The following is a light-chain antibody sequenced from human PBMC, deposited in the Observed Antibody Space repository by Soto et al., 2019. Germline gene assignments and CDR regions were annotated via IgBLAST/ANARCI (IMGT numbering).Light chain of an antibody. Sequence: QAVVTQPASVSGSPGQSITISCTGTSRDVGGYNYVSWHQQHPGKAPKVIITEVSNRPSGVSNRFSGSKSGNTASLTISGLQAEDEADDYCSSYISSSTFVVFGGGTKLTVL. CDR1: SRDVGGYNY. V-gene: IGLV2-14*01. CDR2: EVS. CDR3: SSYISSSTFVV. J-gene: IGLJ2*01.